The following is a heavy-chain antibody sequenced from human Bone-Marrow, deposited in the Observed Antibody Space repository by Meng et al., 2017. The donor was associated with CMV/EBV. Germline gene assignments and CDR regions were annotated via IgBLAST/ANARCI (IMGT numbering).Heavy chain of an antibody. CDR2: IIPILGIA. CDR1: GGTFSSYT. CDR3: ARDRGQYQLLWDDAFDI. D-gene: IGHD2-2*01. V-gene: IGHV1-69*04. Sequence: SVKVSCKASGGTFSSYTISWVRQAPGQGLEWMGRIIPILGIANYAQKFQGRVTITADKSTSTAYMELSSLRSEDTAVYYCARDRGQYQLLWDDAFDIWGQGTMVTVSS. J-gene: IGHJ3*02.